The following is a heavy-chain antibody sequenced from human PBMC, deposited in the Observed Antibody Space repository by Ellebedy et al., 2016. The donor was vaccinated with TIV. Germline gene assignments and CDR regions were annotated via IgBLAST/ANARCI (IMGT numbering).Heavy chain of an antibody. CDR2: INSDGSST. D-gene: IGHD4-23*01. CDR3: ATFERWLPFDY. Sequence: LSLTCAASGFTFSSYWMHWVRQAPGKGLVWVSRINSDGSSTSYADSVKGRFTISRDNAKNTLYLQMNSLRAEDTAVYYCATFERWLPFDYWGQGTLVTVSS. J-gene: IGHJ4*02. V-gene: IGHV3-74*01. CDR1: GFTFSSYW.